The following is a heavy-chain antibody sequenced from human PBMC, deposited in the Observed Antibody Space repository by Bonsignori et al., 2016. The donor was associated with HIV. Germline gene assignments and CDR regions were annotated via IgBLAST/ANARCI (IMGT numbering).Heavy chain of an antibody. CDR1: GGSFSGYY. V-gene: IGHV4-34*01. CDR3: ARGFRLRLGLVDY. D-gene: IGHD3-16*01. CDR2: INHSGST. J-gene: IGHJ4*02. Sequence: SETLSLTCAVYGGSFSGYYWSWIRQPPGKGLEWIGEINHSGSTNYNPSLKSRVTISVDTSKNQFSLKLSSVTAADTAVYYCARGFRLRLGLVDYWGQGTLVTVSS.